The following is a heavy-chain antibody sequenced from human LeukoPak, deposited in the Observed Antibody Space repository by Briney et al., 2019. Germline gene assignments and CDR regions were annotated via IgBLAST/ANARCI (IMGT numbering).Heavy chain of an antibody. CDR1: GFTFNTYG. D-gene: IGHD1-26*01. V-gene: IGHV3-33*01. CDR3: ARGGLTIAEATTSWYLDY. Sequence: GGSLRLSCAASGFTFNTYGMHWVRQAQGKGLEWVALIWYDGSNANYADSVKGRFTISRDNSRNTLYLQMNSLRGEDTAVYYCARGGLTIAEATTSWYLDYWGQGNLVTVSS. CDR2: IWYDGSNA. J-gene: IGHJ4*02.